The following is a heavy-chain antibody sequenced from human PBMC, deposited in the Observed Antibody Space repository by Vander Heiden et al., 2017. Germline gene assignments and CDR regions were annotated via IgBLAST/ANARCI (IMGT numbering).Heavy chain of an antibody. CDR3: ARVMGSSGPKGYYYYYGMDV. V-gene: IGHV1-69*01. CDR1: GGTLRSYA. J-gene: IGHJ6*02. CDR2: IIPIFGTA. D-gene: IGHD5-12*01. Sequence: QVQLVQSGAEVQKPGSSVKVSCQASGGTLRSYAISWVRPAPGQGLEWMGGIIPIFGTANYAQKFQGRFTITADESTSTAYMELSSLRSEDTAVYYCARVMGSSGPKGYYYYYGMDVWGQGTTVTVSS.